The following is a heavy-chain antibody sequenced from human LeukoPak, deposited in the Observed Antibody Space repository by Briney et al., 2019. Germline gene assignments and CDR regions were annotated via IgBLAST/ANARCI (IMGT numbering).Heavy chain of an antibody. CDR3: ASDGTELGWYFDL. CDR2: INQDGSNT. V-gene: IGHV3-74*01. CDR1: GFTFSSYS. Sequence: GGSLRLSCAASGFTFSSYSMNWVRQVPGKGLVWVSRINQDGSNTFYADSVKGRFTISRDNSKNTLYLQMNSLRAEDTAVYYCASDGTELGWYFDLWGRGTLVTVSS. D-gene: IGHD1-1*01. J-gene: IGHJ2*01.